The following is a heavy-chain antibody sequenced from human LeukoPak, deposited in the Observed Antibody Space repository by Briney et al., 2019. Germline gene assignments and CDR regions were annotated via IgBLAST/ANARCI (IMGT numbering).Heavy chain of an antibody. V-gene: IGHV3-23*01. CDR1: GFTFSSYA. D-gene: IGHD2-15*01. Sequence: GGSLRLSYAASGFTFSSYAMSWVRQAPGKGLEWVSGISGSGDSTYYADSVKGRFTISRDNSKNTLYLQMNGLRAEDTAVYYCAKAGAVVVVVAKYFDYWGQGTLVTVSS. CDR3: AKAGAVVVVVAKYFDY. CDR2: ISGSGDST. J-gene: IGHJ4*02.